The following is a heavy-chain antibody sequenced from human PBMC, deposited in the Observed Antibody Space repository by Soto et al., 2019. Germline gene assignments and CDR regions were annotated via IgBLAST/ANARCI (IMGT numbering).Heavy chain of an antibody. CDR2: ISAYNGNT. V-gene: IGHV1-18*04. J-gene: IGHJ4*02. D-gene: IGHD3-3*02. CDR3: ARERTIFGVHPPPLDL. CDR1: GYTFTSYG. Sequence: ASVKVSCKGSGYTFTSYGISWVRQAPGQGLEWMGWISAYNGNTNSAQKLQGRVTMTTDPSKSTAYMKLRSLRSDDTPVYSCARERTIFGVHPPPLDLWGQGTLVTVSS.